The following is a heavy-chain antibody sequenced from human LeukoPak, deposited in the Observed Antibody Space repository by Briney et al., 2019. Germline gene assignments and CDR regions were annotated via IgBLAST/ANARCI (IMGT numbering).Heavy chain of an antibody. Sequence: PGGSLRLSCAASGFTFSSYAMSWVRQAPGKGLEWVSAISGSGGSTYYADSVKGRFTISRDNSRNTLYLQMNSLRAEDTAVYYCAKDPVPAAIPDQHHPSGGVDYWGQGTLVTVSS. J-gene: IGHJ4*02. D-gene: IGHD2-2*01. CDR1: GFTFSSYA. V-gene: IGHV3-23*01. CDR2: ISGSGGST. CDR3: AKDPVPAAIPDQHHPSGGVDY.